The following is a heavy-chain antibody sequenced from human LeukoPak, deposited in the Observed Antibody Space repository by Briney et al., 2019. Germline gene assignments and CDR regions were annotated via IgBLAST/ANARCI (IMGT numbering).Heavy chain of an antibody. J-gene: IGHJ4*02. CDR2: ISAYNGNT. Sequence: VASVKVSCKASGYTFTSYGISWVRQAPGQGLERMGWISAYNGNTNYPQKLQGRVTMTTDTSTGTAYMELRSLRSDDTAVYYCARVLGSRGYPGYWGQGTLVTVSS. CDR1: GYTFTSYG. D-gene: IGHD1-26*01. V-gene: IGHV1-18*01. CDR3: ARVLGSRGYPGY.